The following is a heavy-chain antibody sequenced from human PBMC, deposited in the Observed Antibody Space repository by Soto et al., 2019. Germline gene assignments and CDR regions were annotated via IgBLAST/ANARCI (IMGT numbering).Heavy chain of an antibody. J-gene: IGHJ6*02. Sequence: XGSLRLSCAASGFTFSSYAMSWVRQAPGKGLEWVSAISGSGGSTYYADSVKGRFTISRDNSKNTLYLQMNSLRAEDTAVYYCAKGNHFWSGYSYYYYYYGMDVWGQGTTVTVSS. D-gene: IGHD3-3*02. CDR3: AKGNHFWSGYSYYYYYYGMDV. V-gene: IGHV3-23*01. CDR1: GFTFSSYA. CDR2: ISGSGGST.